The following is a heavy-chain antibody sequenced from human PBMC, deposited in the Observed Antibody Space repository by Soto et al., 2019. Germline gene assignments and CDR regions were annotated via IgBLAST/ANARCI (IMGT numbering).Heavy chain of an antibody. D-gene: IGHD2-2*01. CDR2: IYYSGST. Sequence: SETLSLTCTVSGVSISSYYWSWIRQPPGKGLEWIGYIYYSGSTNYNPSLKSRVTISVDTSKNQFSLKLSSVTAADTAVYYCARHDLGYCSSTSCYNFDYWGQGTLVTVSS. CDR3: ARHDLGYCSSTSCYNFDY. J-gene: IGHJ4*02. V-gene: IGHV4-59*08. CDR1: GVSISSYY.